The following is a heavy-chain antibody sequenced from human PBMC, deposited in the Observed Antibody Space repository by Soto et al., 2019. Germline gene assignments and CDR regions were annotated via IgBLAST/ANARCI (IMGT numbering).Heavy chain of an antibody. CDR1: GFTFSSYS. CDR3: AREKYSSSWYSSNWFDP. CDR2: ISSSSSYI. V-gene: IGHV3-21*01. D-gene: IGHD6-13*01. Sequence: PGGSLRLSCAASGFTFSSYSMNWVRQAPGKGLEWVSSISSSSSYIYYADSVKGRFTISRDNAKNSLYLQMNSLRAEDTAVYYCAREKYSSSWYSSNWFDPWGQGTLVTVSS. J-gene: IGHJ5*02.